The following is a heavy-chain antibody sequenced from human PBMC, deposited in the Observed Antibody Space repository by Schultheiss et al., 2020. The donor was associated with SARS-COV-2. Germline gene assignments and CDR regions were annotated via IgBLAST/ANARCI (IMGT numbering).Heavy chain of an antibody. D-gene: IGHD3-3*01. CDR2: INHSGST. V-gene: IGHV4-34*01. Sequence: SETLSLTCAVYGGSFSGYYWSWIRQPPGKGLEWIGEINHSGSTNYNPSLKSRVTISVDTSKNQFSLKLSSVTSADTAVYYCARVPRFYYMDVWGKGTTVTVS. J-gene: IGHJ6*03. CDR1: GGSFSGYY. CDR3: ARVPRFYYMDV.